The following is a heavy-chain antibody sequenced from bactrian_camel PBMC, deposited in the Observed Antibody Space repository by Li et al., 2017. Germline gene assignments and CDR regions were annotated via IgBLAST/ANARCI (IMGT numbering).Heavy chain of an antibody. CDR2: MHTAGIRQ. D-gene: IGHD3*01. Sequence: QLVESGGASVQAGGSLRLSCVASSSTYSGYCQGWFRQTPGREREGVATMHTAGIRQHYADSVKGRFSIFQDAADNTVYLRMDSLKPEDTAMYYCAAKSSGWAAMPTLSPSEYTFWGQGTQVTVS. V-gene: IGHV3S29*01. CDR3: AAKSSGWAAMPTLSPSEYTF. J-gene: IGHJ4*01. CDR1: SSTYSGYC.